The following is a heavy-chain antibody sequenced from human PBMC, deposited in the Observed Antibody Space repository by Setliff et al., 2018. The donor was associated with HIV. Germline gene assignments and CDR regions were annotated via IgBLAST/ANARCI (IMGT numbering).Heavy chain of an antibody. J-gene: IGHJ4*02. D-gene: IGHD3-10*01. CDR1: GHTYNAYG. V-gene: IGHV1-18*01. CDR3: ASSAPTTYYYGSGSPPLDY. Sequence: SCKAYGHTYNAYGITWVRQAPGQGLEWMGWISAHYGSTEYAQTLQGRVTMTTDTSTSTAYMELRSLKSDDTAVYYCASSAPTTYYYGSGSPPLDYWGQGTLVTVSS. CDR2: ISAHYGST.